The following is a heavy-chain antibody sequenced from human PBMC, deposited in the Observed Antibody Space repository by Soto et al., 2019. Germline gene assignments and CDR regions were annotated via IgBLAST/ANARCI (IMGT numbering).Heavy chain of an antibody. CDR2: IKNDGSSS. D-gene: IGHD2-8*02. Sequence: GGSLRLSCAASGFTFSSYWMHWVRQAPGKGLVWVSRIKNDGSSSNYADSVKGRFTISRDNAKNTLFLQMDSLRAEDTAVYYCARVRYCTVIDCLSYFDSWGQGSLVTVSS. J-gene: IGHJ4*02. V-gene: IGHV3-74*01. CDR3: ARVRYCTVIDCLSYFDS. CDR1: GFTFSSYW.